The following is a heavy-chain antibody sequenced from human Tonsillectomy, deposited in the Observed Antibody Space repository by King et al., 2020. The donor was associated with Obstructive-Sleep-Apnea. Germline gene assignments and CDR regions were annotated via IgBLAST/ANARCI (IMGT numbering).Heavy chain of an antibody. V-gene: IGHV3-21*01. J-gene: IGHJ2*01. CDR1: GITFSTYT. Sequence: VQLVESGGGLVKPGGSLRLSCAASGITFSTYTMNWVRQAPGKGLEWVLSISGSNSYIYYADSVKGRFTISRDNAKNSLYLQMNSLRAEDTAVYYCARGGWVGCGGACYGIVWYFDLWGRGTLVTVSS. CDR3: ARGGWVGCGGACYGIVWYFDL. CDR2: ISGSNSYI. D-gene: IGHD2-21*02.